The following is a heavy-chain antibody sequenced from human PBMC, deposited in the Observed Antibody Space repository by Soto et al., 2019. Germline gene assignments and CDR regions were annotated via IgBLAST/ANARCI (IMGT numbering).Heavy chain of an antibody. J-gene: IGHJ6*02. CDR1: GGSISSGGYS. V-gene: IGHV4-30-2*01. D-gene: IGHD3-16*01. CDR2: IYHSGST. CDR3: ARAVWGSGYYYYYGMDV. Sequence: SETLSLTCAVSGGSISSGGYSWSWIRQPPGKGLEWIGYIYHSGSTYYNPSLKSRVTISVDRSKNQFSLKLSSVTAADTAVYYCARAVWGSGYYYYYGMDVWGQGTTVTVSS.